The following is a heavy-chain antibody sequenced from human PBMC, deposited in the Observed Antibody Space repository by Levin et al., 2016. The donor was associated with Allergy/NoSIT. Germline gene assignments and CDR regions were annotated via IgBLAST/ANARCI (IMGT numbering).Heavy chain of an antibody. CDR2: IDWDDDK. J-gene: IGHJ2*01. D-gene: IGHD4-17*01. CDR3: ARSLPTVPNYWYFDL. V-gene: IGHV2-70*11. CDR1: GFSLSTSGMC. Sequence: SGPTLVKPTQTLTLTCTFSGFSLSTSGMCVSWIRQPPGKALEWLARIDWDDDKYYSTSLKTRLTISKDTSKNQVVLTMTNMDPVDTATYYCARSLPTVPNYWYFDLWGRGTLVTVSS.